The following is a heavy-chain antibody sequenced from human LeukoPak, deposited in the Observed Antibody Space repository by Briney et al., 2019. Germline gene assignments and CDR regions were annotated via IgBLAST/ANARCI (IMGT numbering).Heavy chain of an antibody. D-gene: IGHD1-26*01. Sequence: PGGSLSLSCAVSGFTFSNYWMHWVRQAPGKGLVWVSRNNSDGRGTSYADSVKGRFTISRDNAKNTLYLQMNSLGADDTAVYYCTRDPIVGAPDYFDYWGQGTLVTVSS. CDR1: GFTFSNYW. V-gene: IGHV3-74*01. CDR2: NNSDGRGT. CDR3: TRDPIVGAPDYFDY. J-gene: IGHJ4*02.